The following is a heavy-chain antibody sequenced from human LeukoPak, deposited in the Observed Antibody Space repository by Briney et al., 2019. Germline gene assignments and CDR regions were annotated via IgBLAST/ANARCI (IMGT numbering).Heavy chain of an antibody. Sequence: GGSLRLSCAASGFTFSDYYMSWIRQAPGEGLEWVPFISSSSSNINYADSVKGRFTISRDNAKNSLYLQMNSLRAEDTAVYYCARSGTGYEKAFFDYWGQGTLVTVSS. CDR1: GFTFSDYY. J-gene: IGHJ4*02. D-gene: IGHD5-12*01. CDR2: ISSSSSNI. CDR3: ARSGTGYEKAFFDY. V-gene: IGHV3-11*06.